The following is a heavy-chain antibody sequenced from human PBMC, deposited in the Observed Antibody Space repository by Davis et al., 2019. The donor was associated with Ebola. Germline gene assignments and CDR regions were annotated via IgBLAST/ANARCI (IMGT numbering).Heavy chain of an antibody. J-gene: IGHJ4*02. CDR3: AKALGTYYYDSSGYSIFYYFDY. CDR1: GFTFSTYA. V-gene: IGHV3-64*04. Sequence: PGGSLRLSCSASGFTFSTYAIHWVRQAPGKGLQYVSAISAGGGTTHYADSVKGRFTISRDNSKNTLYLQMNSLRAEDTAVYYCAKALGTYYYDSSGYSIFYYFDYWGQGTLVTVSS. D-gene: IGHD3-22*01. CDR2: ISAGGGTT.